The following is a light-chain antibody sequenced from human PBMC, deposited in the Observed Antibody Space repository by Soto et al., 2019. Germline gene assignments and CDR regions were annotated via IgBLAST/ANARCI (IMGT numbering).Light chain of an antibody. CDR1: SNDFGGYNF. CDR2: EVT. CDR3: TSFTSIHTYV. J-gene: IGLJ1*01. V-gene: IGLV2-14*01. Sequence: QSVLTQPASVSGSPGQSITISCTGTSNDFGGYNFVSWYQQHPDKAPRLMIYEVTNRPSGVSDRFSGSKSGNTASLTISGLQAEDEADYYCTSFTSIHTYVFGTGTKLTVL.